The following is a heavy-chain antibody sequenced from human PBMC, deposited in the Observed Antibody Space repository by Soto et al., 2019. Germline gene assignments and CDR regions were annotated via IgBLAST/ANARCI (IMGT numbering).Heavy chain of an antibody. D-gene: IGHD6-13*01. CDR1: GFTFDDYA. V-gene: IGHV3-9*01. Sequence: EVQLVESGGGLVQPGRSLRLSCEASGFTFDDYAMHWVRQAPGKGLEWVSGISWNSGSIGYADSVKGRFTISRDNAKNSLYLQMNSLRAEDTALYYCAKDIGSSWYYFDYWGQGTLVTVSS. CDR3: AKDIGSSWYYFDY. J-gene: IGHJ4*02. CDR2: ISWNSGSI.